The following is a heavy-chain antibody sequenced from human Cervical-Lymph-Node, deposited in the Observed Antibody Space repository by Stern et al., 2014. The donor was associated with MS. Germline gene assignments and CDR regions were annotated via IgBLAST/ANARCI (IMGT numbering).Heavy chain of an antibody. Sequence: QVQLVQSGAEVKKPGASMRISCKTSGYNFIDHAIHWVRQAPGQRLEWMGWINGGPGTTKYSQKFQGRVSFTRDKAASAAYMDLSSLSPDDTAVYYCARQPDYSDFLDFWGQGTLVTVSS. CDR3: ARQPDYSDFLDF. V-gene: IGHV1-3*01. CDR2: INGGPGTT. CDR1: GYNFIDHA. J-gene: IGHJ4*02. D-gene: IGHD4-11*01.